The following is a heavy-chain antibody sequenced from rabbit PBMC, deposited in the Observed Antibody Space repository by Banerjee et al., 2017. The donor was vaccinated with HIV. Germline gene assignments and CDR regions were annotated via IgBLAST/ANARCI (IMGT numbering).Heavy chain of an antibody. D-gene: IGHD7-1*01. V-gene: IGHV1S47*01. CDR1: GFSFSNKYV. CDR3: ARNNATGTTYDL. J-gene: IGHJ6*01. Sequence: QEQLEESGGDLVKPEGSLTLTCTASGFSFSNKYVMCWVRQAPGKGLEWIACINTRSGNTVYASWVNGRFTISRSTSLNTVTLQMTSLTAADTATYFCARNNATGTTYDLWGPGTLVTVS. CDR2: INTRSGNT.